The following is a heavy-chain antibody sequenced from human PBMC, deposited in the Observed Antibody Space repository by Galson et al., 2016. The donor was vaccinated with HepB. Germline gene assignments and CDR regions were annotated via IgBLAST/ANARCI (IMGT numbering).Heavy chain of an antibody. V-gene: IGHV3-74*01. CDR3: ATGGGRRSKYYGMDV. CDR2: IDSDGITT. J-gene: IGHJ6*02. CDR1: GFTFSSYW. D-gene: IGHD1-26*01. Sequence: SLRLSCAASGFTFSSYWMYWVRQAPGKGLVWVSRIDSDGITTAYADSVKGRFTISRDNAKNTLYLQMNSLSAEDTAVYDCATGGGRRSKYYGMDVWGHGTMVTVSS.